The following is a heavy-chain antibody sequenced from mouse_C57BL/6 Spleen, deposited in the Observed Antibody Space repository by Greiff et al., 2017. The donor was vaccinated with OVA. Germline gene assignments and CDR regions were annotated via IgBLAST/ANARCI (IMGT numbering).Heavy chain of an antibody. V-gene: IGHV1-69*01. Sequence: QVQLKQPGAELVMPGASVKLSCKASGYTFTSYWMHWVKQRPGLGLEWIGEIDPSDSYTNYNQKFKGKSTLTVDKSSSTAYMQLSSLTSEDSAVYYCARGTVVATGDYWGQGTTLTVSS. D-gene: IGHD1-1*01. CDR2: IDPSDSYT. CDR3: ARGTVVATGDY. CDR1: GYTFTSYW. J-gene: IGHJ2*01.